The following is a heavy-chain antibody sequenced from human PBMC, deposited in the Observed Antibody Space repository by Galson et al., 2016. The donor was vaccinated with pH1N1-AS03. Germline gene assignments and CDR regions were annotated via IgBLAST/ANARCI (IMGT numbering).Heavy chain of an antibody. Sequence: SLRLSCAGAGSSFSGYSMNWVRQAPGKGLEWVSFISTSSSSIYYADSVKGRFTISRDNAQNLLYLQMNSLRDEDTAVYYCARDGPPQGISVAGSFDFWGQGTLVTVSS. V-gene: IGHV3-21*01. J-gene: IGHJ4*02. CDR1: GSSFSGYS. CDR3: ARDGPPQGISVAGSFDF. D-gene: IGHD6-19*01. CDR2: ISTSSSSI.